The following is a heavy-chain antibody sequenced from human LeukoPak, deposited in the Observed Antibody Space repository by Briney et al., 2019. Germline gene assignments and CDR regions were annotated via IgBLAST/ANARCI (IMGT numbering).Heavy chain of an antibody. D-gene: IGHD4-17*01. CDR3: AKALRYGDYASGDAFDI. CDR1: GFTFDDYA. Sequence: GGSLRLSCAASGFTFDDYAMHWVRQAPGKGLEWVSGISWNSGSIGYADSVKGRFTISRDNAKNSLYLQMNSLRAEDTALYYCAKALRYGDYASGDAFDIWGQGTMVTVSS. CDR2: ISWNSGSI. V-gene: IGHV3-9*01. J-gene: IGHJ3*02.